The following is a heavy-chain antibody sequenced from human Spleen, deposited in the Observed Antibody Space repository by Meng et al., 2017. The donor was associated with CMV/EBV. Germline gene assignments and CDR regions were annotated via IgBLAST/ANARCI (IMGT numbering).Heavy chain of an antibody. CDR1: GFTFSSYG. D-gene: IGHD1-26*01. CDR2: INGDATRT. J-gene: IGHJ4*02. Sequence: GGSLRLSCTASGFTFSSYGMHWVRQAPGKGLEWVSRINGDATRTSYVDSVEGRFTITRDNAKNTVHLQMNSLGAEDTAVYYCARDGGSTFFDYWGQGVLVTVSS. CDR3: ARDGGSTFFDY. V-gene: IGHV3-74*01.